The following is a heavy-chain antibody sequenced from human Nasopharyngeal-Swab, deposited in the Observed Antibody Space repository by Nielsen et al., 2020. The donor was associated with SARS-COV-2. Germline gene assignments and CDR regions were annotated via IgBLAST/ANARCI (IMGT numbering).Heavy chain of an antibody. Sequence: ASVQVSCKTSGYTFTDYYIHWLRQVPGQGLEWVGCINPDSGDTRYAQKFQGRVTVTRDRSRSTAYIELSRLRSDDTAVYYCARDYYDNYDSDYWGQGTLVTVSS. J-gene: IGHJ4*02. D-gene: IGHD3-22*01. CDR2: INPDSGDT. CDR3: ARDYYDNYDSDY. V-gene: IGHV1-2*02. CDR1: GYTFTDYY.